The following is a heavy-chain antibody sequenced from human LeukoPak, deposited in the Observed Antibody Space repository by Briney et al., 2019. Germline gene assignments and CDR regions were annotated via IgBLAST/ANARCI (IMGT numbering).Heavy chain of an antibody. Sequence: SETLSLTCTVSGGSISSYCWSWIRQPPGKGLEWIGYIYYSGSTNYNPSLKSRVTISVDTSKNQFSLKLSSVTAADTAVYYCAGGDYGYFDYWGQGTLVTVSS. J-gene: IGHJ4*02. CDR3: AGGDYGYFDY. CDR2: IYYSGST. CDR1: GGSISSYC. V-gene: IGHV4-59*08. D-gene: IGHD2-21*02.